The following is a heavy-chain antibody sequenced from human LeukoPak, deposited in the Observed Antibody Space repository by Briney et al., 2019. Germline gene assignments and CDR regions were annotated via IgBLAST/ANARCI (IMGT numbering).Heavy chain of an antibody. D-gene: IGHD2-2*01. J-gene: IGHJ4*02. CDR1: GFTFSSYG. V-gene: IGHV3-30*02. CDR3: ANWGIVVVPAAIYGY. Sequence: GGSLRLSCAASGFTFSSYGMHWVRQAPSKGLEWVAFIRYDGSNKYYADSVKGRFTISRDNSKNTLYLQMNSLRAEDTAVYYCANWGIVVVPAAIYGYWGQGTLVTVSS. CDR2: IRYDGSNK.